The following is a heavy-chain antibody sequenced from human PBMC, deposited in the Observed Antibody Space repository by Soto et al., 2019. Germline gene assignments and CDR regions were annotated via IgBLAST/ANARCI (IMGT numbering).Heavy chain of an antibody. CDR1: GFTFSSYA. J-gene: IGHJ6*02. V-gene: IGHV3-23*01. Sequence: EVQLLESGGGLVQPGGSLRLSCAASGFTFSSYAMSWVRQAPGKGLEWVSAISGSGGSTYYADSVKGRFTISRDNSKNTLYLQMNSLRAEDTAVYYCARSIYDFWSGYYEGYYYYGMDVWGQGTTVTVSS. D-gene: IGHD3-3*01. CDR2: ISGSGGST. CDR3: ARSIYDFWSGYYEGYYYYGMDV.